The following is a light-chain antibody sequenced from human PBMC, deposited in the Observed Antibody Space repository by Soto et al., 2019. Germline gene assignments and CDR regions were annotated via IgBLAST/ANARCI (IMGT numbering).Light chain of an antibody. Sequence: QSVLTQPRSVSGSPGQSVTISCTGTSSDVGGHNYVSWYQQHPGKAPKLMIYDVSKRPSGVPDRFSGSKSGNMASLTISGLQGEDEADYYCCSYAGSYTFVFGGGTKLTVL. CDR2: DVS. CDR1: SSDVGGHNY. J-gene: IGLJ3*02. V-gene: IGLV2-11*01. CDR3: CSYAGSYTFV.